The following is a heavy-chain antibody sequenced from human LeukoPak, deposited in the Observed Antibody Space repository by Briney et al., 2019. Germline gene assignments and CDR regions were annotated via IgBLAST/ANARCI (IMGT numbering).Heavy chain of an antibody. D-gene: IGHD3-16*01. V-gene: IGHV3-21*01. CDR1: GFTFSSYS. Sequence: GGSLRLSCAASGFTFSSYSMNWVRQAPGKGLEWVSSISSSSSYIYYADSVKGRFTISRDNAKNSLYLQMNSLRAEDTAVYYCARDSRGLGPYYYYYMDVWGKGTTVTVSS. CDR2: ISSSSSYI. CDR3: ARDSRGLGPYYYYYMDV. J-gene: IGHJ6*03.